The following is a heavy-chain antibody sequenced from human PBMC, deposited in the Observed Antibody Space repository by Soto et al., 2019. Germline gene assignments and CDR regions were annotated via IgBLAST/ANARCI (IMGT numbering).Heavy chain of an antibody. J-gene: IGHJ4*02. Sequence: QVQLVQSGAEVKKPGASVKVSCKASGYTFTSYGISWVRQAPGQGLEWMAWISAYNGNTNYAQKLQGRVTMTTDTSKSTAYMELRSLRSDDTAVYYCARDKRYLEWLATYYFDYWGQGTLVTVSS. CDR3: ARDKRYLEWLATYYFDY. CDR2: ISAYNGNT. D-gene: IGHD3-3*01. CDR1: GYTFTSYG. V-gene: IGHV1-18*01.